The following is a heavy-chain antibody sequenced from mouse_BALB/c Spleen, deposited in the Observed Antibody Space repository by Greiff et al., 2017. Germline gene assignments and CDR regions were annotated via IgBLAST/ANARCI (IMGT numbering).Heavy chain of an antibody. V-gene: IGHV1S135*01. CDR3: ARNQYGNYDYAMDY. CDR1: GYAFTSYN. Sequence: EVQLQQSGPELVKPGASVKVSCKASGYAFTSYNMYWVKQSHGKSLEWIGYIDPYNGGTSYNQKFKGKATLTVDKSSSTAYMHLNSLTSEDSAVYYCARNQYGNYDYAMDYWGQGTSVTVSS. CDR2: IDPYNGGT. J-gene: IGHJ4*01. D-gene: IGHD2-10*02.